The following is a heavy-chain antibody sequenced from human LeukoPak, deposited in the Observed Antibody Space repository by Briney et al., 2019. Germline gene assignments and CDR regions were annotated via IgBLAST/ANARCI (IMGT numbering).Heavy chain of an antibody. Sequence: SETLSLTCTVSGGSISSYYWGWIRQPPGKGLEWIGYFYYSGSTNYNPSLKSRVTISVDTSKNQFSLKLSSVTAADTAVYYCAGAPQWELRTWGQGTLVTVSS. V-gene: IGHV4-59*01. CDR3: AGAPQWELRT. D-gene: IGHD1-26*01. J-gene: IGHJ1*01. CDR1: GGSISSYY. CDR2: FYYSGST.